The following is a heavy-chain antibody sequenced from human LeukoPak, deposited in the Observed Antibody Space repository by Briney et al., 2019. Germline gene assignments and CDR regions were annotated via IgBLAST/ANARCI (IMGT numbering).Heavy chain of an antibody. CDR3: AIRNTVTTPRIYFDY. J-gene: IGHJ4*02. V-gene: IGHV1-2*02. Sequence: GASVKVSCKTSGYTFTGYYMHWVRQAPGQGLEWMGWINPNSGGTNYAQKFQGRVTMTRDTSISTAYMELSRLRSDDTAVYHCAIRNTVTTPRIYFDYWGQGTLVTVSS. D-gene: IGHD4-17*01. CDR2: INPNSGGT. CDR1: GYTFTGYY.